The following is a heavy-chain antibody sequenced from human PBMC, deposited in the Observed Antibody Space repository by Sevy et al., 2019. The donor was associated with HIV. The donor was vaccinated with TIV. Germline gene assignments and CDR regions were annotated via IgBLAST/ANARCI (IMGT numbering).Heavy chain of an antibody. CDR1: GLTFSNAW. CDR3: TTDLYQLLTDY. Sequence: GGSLRLSCAASGLTFSNAWMSWVRQAPGKGLEWVGRIKSKTDGGTTDYAAPVKGRFTISREDSKSTLYLQMNSLKTEDTAVYYCTTDLYQLLTDYWGQGTLVTVSS. J-gene: IGHJ4*02. D-gene: IGHD2-2*01. V-gene: IGHV3-15*01. CDR2: IKSKTDGGTT.